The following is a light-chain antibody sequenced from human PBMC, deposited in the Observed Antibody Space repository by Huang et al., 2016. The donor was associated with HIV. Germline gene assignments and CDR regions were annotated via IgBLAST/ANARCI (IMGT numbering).Light chain of an antibody. J-gene: IGKJ1*01. CDR1: QSIRKF. Sequence: DIQMTQSPSSLSASVGDRVTIACRASQSIRKFLNWYQQKPGEAPKLLMHSASSLQSGDPSRFSGSGSGTDFTLTINSLQPEDFATYYCQQTDNIPRTFGQGTKVVIK. CDR3: QQTDNIPRT. CDR2: SAS. V-gene: IGKV1-39*01.